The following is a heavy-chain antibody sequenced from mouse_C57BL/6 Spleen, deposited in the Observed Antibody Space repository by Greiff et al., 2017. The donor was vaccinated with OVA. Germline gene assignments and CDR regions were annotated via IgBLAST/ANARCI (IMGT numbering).Heavy chain of an antibody. D-gene: IGHD1-1*01. Sequence: QVQLQQSGPELVKPGASVKISCKASGYAFSSSWMNWVKQRPGKGLEWIGRIYPGDGDTNYNGKFKGKATLTADKSSSTAYMQLSSLTSEDSAVYFCAREDSYGSPYWYFDVWGTGTTVTVSS. CDR3: AREDSYGSPYWYFDV. J-gene: IGHJ1*03. CDR1: GYAFSSSW. V-gene: IGHV1-82*01. CDR2: IYPGDGDT.